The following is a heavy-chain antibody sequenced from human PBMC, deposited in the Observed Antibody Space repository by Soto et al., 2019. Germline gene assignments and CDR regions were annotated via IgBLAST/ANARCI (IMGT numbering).Heavy chain of an antibody. V-gene: IGHV3-64D*06. CDR1: GFTFSNYA. Sequence: PGGSLRLSGSVCGFTFSNYAIHWVRQAPGKGLEYVSGITSDGDSTWHADSVKDRFTISRDNSKNTLYLQMSSLRVEDTAIYYCVKGNQVLRYYFEFCGPGTLVTVSS. CDR3: VKGNQVLRYYFEF. CDR2: ITSDGDST. J-gene: IGHJ4*01. D-gene: IGHD3-16*01.